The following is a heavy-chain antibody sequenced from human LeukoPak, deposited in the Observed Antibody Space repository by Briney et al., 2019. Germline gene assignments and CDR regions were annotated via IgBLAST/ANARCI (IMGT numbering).Heavy chain of an antibody. CDR2: INHSGST. J-gene: IGHJ6*03. D-gene: IGHD3-22*01. Sequence: PSETLSLTCAVYGGSFSGYYWSWIRQPPGKGLEWIGEINHSGSTNYNPSLKSRVTISVDTSKNQFSLKLSSVTAADTAVYYCARTAPRTFGGYYYPSSRYYYYMDVWGKGTTVTVSS. CDR3: ARTAPRTFGGYYYPSSRYYYYMDV. V-gene: IGHV4-34*01. CDR1: GGSFSGYY.